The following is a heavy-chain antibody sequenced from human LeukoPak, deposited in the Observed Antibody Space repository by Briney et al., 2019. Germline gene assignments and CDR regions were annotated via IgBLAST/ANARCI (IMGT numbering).Heavy chain of an antibody. D-gene: IGHD3-10*01. Sequence: GGSLRLSCAASGFTFSNYAMSWVRQAPGKGLEWVSAISSNGGNTYYADSVRGRFTISRDNSKNTLYLQVNSLRAEDTAVYYCAKELVRGVIRYYFDYWGQGTLVTVSS. CDR1: GFTFSNYA. CDR2: ISSNGGNT. CDR3: AKELVRGVIRYYFDY. V-gene: IGHV3-23*01. J-gene: IGHJ4*02.